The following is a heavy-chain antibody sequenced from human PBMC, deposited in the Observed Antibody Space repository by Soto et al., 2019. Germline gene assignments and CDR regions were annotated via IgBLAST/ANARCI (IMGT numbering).Heavy chain of an antibody. V-gene: IGHV3-21*06. D-gene: IGHD4-17*01. CDR2: ISSSSTYI. CDR1: GFTFSSYT. CDR3: ARESSSTGGSDY. J-gene: IGHJ4*02. Sequence: GGSLRLSCAASGFTFSSYTMNWVRQAPGKGLEWVSSISSSSTYIYYAESVKGRFTISRDNARNSVSLQMNSLRAEDTALYFCARESSSTGGSDYWGQGTLVTVSS.